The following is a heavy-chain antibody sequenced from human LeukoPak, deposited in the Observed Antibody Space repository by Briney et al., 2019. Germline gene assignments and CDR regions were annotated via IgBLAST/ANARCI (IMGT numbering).Heavy chain of an antibody. CDR3: ASPPGIAAAGLFDY. CDR2: IYYSGST. V-gene: IGHV4-39*01. J-gene: IGHJ4*02. CDR1: GGAISSNSYY. D-gene: IGHD6-13*01. Sequence: PSETLSLTCTVSGGAISSNSYYWGWIRQPPGKGLEWIGSIYYSGSTYYNPSLKSRVTISVDTSKNQFSLKLSSVTAADTAVYYCASPPGIAAAGLFDYWGQGTLVTVSS.